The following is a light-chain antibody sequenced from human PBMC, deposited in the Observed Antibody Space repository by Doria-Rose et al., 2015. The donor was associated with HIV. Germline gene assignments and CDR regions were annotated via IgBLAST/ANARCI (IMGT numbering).Light chain of an antibody. CDR2: DAS. Sequence: EIVLTQSPATLSLSPGERATLSCRASQSVSSNLAWYQQKPGQAPRLLIYDASNRATGIPAGFSGSGPGTDFTLTISSLEPEDFAVYFCQQRSNWPPIFTFGPGTKVDI. CDR1: QSVSSN. V-gene: IGKV3-11*01. J-gene: IGKJ3*01. CDR3: QQRSNWPPIFT.